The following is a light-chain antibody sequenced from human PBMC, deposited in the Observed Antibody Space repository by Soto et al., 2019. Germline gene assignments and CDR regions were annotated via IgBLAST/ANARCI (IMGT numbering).Light chain of an antibody. CDR1: QSVSSSY. CDR2: CAS. V-gene: IGKV3-20*01. CDR3: QQFGLSPT. J-gene: IGKJ4*01. Sequence: EIVLTQSPGTLSLSPAERATLSCRASQSVSSSYLAWYQQKPGQAPRLLIYCASSRATGIPDRLSASGSGTDFTLTISRMEAEDFAVYYCQQFGLSPTFGGGTKVDIK.